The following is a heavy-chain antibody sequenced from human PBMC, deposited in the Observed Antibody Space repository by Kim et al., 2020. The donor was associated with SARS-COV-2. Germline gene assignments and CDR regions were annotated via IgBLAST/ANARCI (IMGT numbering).Heavy chain of an antibody. D-gene: IGHD2-2*01. J-gene: IGHJ6*02. CDR2: IYYSGST. CDR1: GGSVSSANYH. V-gene: IGHV4-61*03. Sequence: SETLSLTCIVSGGSVSSANYHWSWIRQPPGKGLEWIGYIYYSGSTNYNPSLKSRVTISLDTSKNHYSLSLTSVTAADTGVYYCARDWGPGYCSSTTCYDGMDVWGQGTTVTVSS. CDR3: ARDWGPGYCSSTTCYDGMDV.